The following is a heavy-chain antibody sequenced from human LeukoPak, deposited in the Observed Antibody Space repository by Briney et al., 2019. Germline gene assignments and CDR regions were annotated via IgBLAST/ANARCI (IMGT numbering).Heavy chain of an antibody. J-gene: IGHJ4*02. D-gene: IGHD6-19*01. CDR3: VVRGWMVIGYHFDY. Sequence: GSLRLSCAAAGFTFSSYAMSWVRQAPGKGLEWVSAISVSGGSTYYADSVKGRFTIYRDNSKNTLYLQMNSLRAEDTAVYYCVVRGWMVIGYHFDYWGQGTLVTVSS. CDR1: GFTFSSYA. CDR2: ISVSGGST. V-gene: IGHV3-23*01.